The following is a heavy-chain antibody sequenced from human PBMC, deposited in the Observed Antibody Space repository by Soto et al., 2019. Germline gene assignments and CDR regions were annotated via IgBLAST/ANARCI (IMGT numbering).Heavy chain of an antibody. Sequence: TGGSLRLSCAASGFNFADFVMHWVRQAPGKGLEYVSGIWTDSSRRAYAGSVKGRFIISRDNAKNSLYLQMNSLRAEDTAVYYCARDLGSSWYPEYFQHWGQGTLVTVSS. D-gene: IGHD6-13*01. CDR1: GFNFADFV. V-gene: IGHV3-9*01. J-gene: IGHJ1*01. CDR2: IWTDSSRR. CDR3: ARDLGSSWYPEYFQH.